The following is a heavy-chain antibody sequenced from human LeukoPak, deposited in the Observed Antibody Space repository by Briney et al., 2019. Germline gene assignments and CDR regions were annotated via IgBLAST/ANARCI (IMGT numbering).Heavy chain of an antibody. CDR3: ARDHEGNYYDSSGYPDY. CDR2: IIPIFGTA. D-gene: IGHD3-22*01. Sequence: ASVKVSCKASGGTFSSYAISWVRQAPGQGLEWMGGIIPIFGTANYAQKFQGRVTITADKSTSTAYMELRSLRSDDTAVYYCARDHEGNYYDSSGYPDYWGQGTLVTVSS. CDR1: GGTFSSYA. V-gene: IGHV1-69*06. J-gene: IGHJ4*02.